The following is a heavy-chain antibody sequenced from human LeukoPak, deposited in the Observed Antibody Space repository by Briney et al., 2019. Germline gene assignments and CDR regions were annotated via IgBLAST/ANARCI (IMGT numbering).Heavy chain of an antibody. CDR3: ARGRDYYDSSGYWLWDY. D-gene: IGHD3-22*01. CDR1: GGTFSSYA. Sequence: ASVTVSCKASGGTFSSYAISWVRQAPGQGLEWVGGIIPIFGTANYAQKFQGRVTITTDESTSTAYMELSSLRSEDTAVYYCARGRDYYDSSGYWLWDYWGQGTLVTVSS. V-gene: IGHV1-69*05. J-gene: IGHJ4*02. CDR2: IIPIFGTA.